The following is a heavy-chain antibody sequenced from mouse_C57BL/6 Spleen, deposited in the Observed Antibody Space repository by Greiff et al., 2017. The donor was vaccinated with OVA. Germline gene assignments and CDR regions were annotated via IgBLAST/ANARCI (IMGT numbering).Heavy chain of an antibody. CDR2: IDPSDSET. D-gene: IGHD2-4*01. V-gene: IGHV1-52*01. CDR3: ARSDYDYDYYAMDY. CDR1: GYTFTSYW. J-gene: IGHJ4*01. Sequence: QVQLQQPGAELVRPGSSVKLSCKASGYTFTSYWMHWVKQRPIQGLEWIGNIDPSDSETHYNQKFKDKATLTVDKSSSTAYMQLSSLTSEDSAVYYCARSDYDYDYYAMDYWGQGTSVTVSS.